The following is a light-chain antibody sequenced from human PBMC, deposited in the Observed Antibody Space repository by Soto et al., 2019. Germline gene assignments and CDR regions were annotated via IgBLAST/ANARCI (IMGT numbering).Light chain of an antibody. CDR1: QTIFYSSNNRNY. Sequence: DIVMTQSPDSLTVSLGERATINCTSSQTIFYSSNNRNYLAWYQQRPGQPPKLLIYWASTRESGVADRFSGSGSGTDFTLTISSLQTEDVALYYCQQYYNFPRTFGQGTKVEIK. CDR2: WAS. V-gene: IGKV4-1*01. CDR3: QQYYNFPRT. J-gene: IGKJ1*01.